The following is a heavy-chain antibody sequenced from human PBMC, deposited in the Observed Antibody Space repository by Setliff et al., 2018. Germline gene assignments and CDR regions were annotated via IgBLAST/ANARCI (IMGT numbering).Heavy chain of an antibody. Sequence: GASVKVSCKASGYIFTDFYIQWLRQAPGLGPEWMGWINPKTGDTNYAQSYQGRVSFTRDPSIKTAYMVLSGLSPDDTAIYYCARDSTETPFHSSRSYMEVWGRGTTVTVSS. D-gene: IGHD2-15*01. CDR1: GYIFTDFY. V-gene: IGHV1-2*02. J-gene: IGHJ6*03. CDR3: ARDSTETPFHSSRSYMEV. CDR2: INPKTGDT.